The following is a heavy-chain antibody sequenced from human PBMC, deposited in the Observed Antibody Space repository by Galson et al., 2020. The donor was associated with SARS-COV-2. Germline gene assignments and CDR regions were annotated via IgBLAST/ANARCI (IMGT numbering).Heavy chain of an antibody. CDR1: GFTFSSYG. J-gene: IGHJ6*02. V-gene: IGHV3-30*03. CDR2: VSYDGRNK. Sequence: GGSLRLSCAASGFTFSSYGMHWVRQAPGKGLEWVAVVSYDGRNKYYADSVKGRFTISRDNSKNTLYLQVNSLRAEDTAVYYCVTGCLPYYYGMDVWGQGTTVTVSS. CDR3: VTGCLPYYYGMDV. D-gene: IGHD2-8*01.